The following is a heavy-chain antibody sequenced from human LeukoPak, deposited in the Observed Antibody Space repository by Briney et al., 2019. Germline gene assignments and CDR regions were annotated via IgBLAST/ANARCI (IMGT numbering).Heavy chain of an antibody. Sequence: GGSLRLSCAASGFTFSSYSMNWVRQAPGKGLEWVSSISSSSSYIYYADSVKGRFTISRDNAKNSLYLQMNSLRAEDTAVYYCARDRPCSGGSCRYYDAFDIWGQGTMVTVSS. CDR3: ARDRPCSGGSCRYYDAFDI. J-gene: IGHJ3*02. V-gene: IGHV3-21*01. CDR1: GFTFSSYS. CDR2: ISSSSSYI. D-gene: IGHD2-15*01.